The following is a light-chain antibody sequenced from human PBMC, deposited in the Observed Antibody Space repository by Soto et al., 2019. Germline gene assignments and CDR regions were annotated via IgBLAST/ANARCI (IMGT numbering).Light chain of an antibody. CDR3: QQRSSWPFT. CDR2: ATS. J-gene: IGKJ3*01. Sequence: EIVLTQSPATLSLSPGERATLSCRASQSVSSYLAWYQQKPGQAPRLLIYATSNRATGIPARFSGSGSGTDFTLTISSLEPEDVAFYYCQQRSSWPFTFGPGTKVDI. CDR1: QSVSSY. V-gene: IGKV3-11*01.